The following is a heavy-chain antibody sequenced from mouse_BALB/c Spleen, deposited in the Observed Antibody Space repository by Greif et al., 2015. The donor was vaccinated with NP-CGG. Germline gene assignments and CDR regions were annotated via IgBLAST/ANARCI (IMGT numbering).Heavy chain of an antibody. D-gene: IGHD1-1*01. CDR3: ARGDYYGSNHFDV. CDR1: GFTFSSFG. J-gene: IGHJ1*01. CDR2: ISSGSSTI. Sequence: EVKLVESGGGLVQPGGSRKLSCAASGFTFSSFGMHWVRQAPEKGLEWVAYISSGSSTIYYADTVKGRFTISRDNPKNTLFLQMTSLRSEDTAMYYCARGDYYGSNHFDVWGAGTTVTVSS. V-gene: IGHV5-17*02.